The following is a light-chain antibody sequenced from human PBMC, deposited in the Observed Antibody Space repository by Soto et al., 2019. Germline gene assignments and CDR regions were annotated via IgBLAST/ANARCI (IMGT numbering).Light chain of an antibody. J-gene: IGKJ2*01. CDR2: AAS. Sequence: DIQMTQSPSSLSASVGDRVTITCRASQSISSYLNWYQQKPGKAPKLLIYAASSLQSGVPSRFSGSGSGTDFTLTISSLQPEDFATYYCQQYDSRPNTFGQGTKVEIK. V-gene: IGKV1-39*01. CDR3: QQYDSRPNT. CDR1: QSISSY.